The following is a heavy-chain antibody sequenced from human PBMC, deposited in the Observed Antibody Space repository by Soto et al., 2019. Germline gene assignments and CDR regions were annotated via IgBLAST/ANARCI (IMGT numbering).Heavy chain of an antibody. D-gene: IGHD2-15*01. V-gene: IGHV3-7*05. Sequence: HLVESGGGLVQPGGSLRLSCAASGVTFSGYWMSWVRQAPGKGLEWVANIKQDGSEKYYVDYVKGRFTISRDNAKNALYLQMNSLRVEDTAVYYCARDLLRDAHEDLDYWGLGTLVSVSS. CDR2: IKQDGSEK. CDR3: ARDLLRDAHEDLDY. J-gene: IGHJ4*02. CDR1: GVTFSGYW.